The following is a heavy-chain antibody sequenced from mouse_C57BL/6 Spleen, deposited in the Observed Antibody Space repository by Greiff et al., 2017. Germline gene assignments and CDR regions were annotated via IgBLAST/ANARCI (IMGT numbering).Heavy chain of an antibody. J-gene: IGHJ2*01. CDR2: ISSGGSYT. CDR1: GFTFSSYG. D-gene: IGHD1-1*01. V-gene: IGHV5-6*01. Sequence: EVKLVESGGDLVKPGGSLKLSCAASGFTFSSYGMSWVRQTPDQRLEWVATISSGGSYTYYPDSVKGRFTISRDKAKNTLYLQMSSLKSEDAAMYYCARHATTVVDKDDWGKGTTLTVSS. CDR3: ARHATTVVDKDD.